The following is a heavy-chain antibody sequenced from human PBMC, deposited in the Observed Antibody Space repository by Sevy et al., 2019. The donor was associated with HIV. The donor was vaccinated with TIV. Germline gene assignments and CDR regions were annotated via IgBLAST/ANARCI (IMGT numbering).Heavy chain of an antibody. Sequence: GSLRLSCAASGFTFSSYSMNWVRQAPGKGLEWVSSISGISNYIYYADSMKGRFTVSRDKARNSLYLQMNSLRAEDTAVYYCARNNCSITNCYMGDVFDIWGQGTMVTVSS. CDR1: GFTFSSYS. J-gene: IGHJ3*02. V-gene: IGHV3-21*01. D-gene: IGHD2-2*02. CDR2: ISGISNYI. CDR3: ARNNCSITNCYMGDVFDI.